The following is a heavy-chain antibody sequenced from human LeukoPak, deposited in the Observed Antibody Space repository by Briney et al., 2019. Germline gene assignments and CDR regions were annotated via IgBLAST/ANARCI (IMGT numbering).Heavy chain of an antibody. CDR2: INPNSGGT. CDR1: GYTFTGYY. D-gene: IGHD2-2*01. J-gene: IGHJ6*02. V-gene: IGHV1-2*02. CDR3: ARDYYCSSTSCYLLPYYYYYYGMDV. Sequence: ASVKVSCKASGYTFTGYYMLWVRQAPGQGLEWMGWINPNSGGTNYAQKFQGRVTMTRDTSISTAYMELSRLRSDDTAVYYCARDYYCSSTSCYLLPYYYYYYGMDVWGQGTTVTVSS.